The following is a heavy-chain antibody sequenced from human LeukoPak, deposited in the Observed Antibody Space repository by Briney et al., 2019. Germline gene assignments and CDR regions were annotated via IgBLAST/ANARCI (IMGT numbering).Heavy chain of an antibody. CDR2: ISYDGSNK. CDR3: ASGPNYFDTSADAFDI. D-gene: IGHD3-22*01. CDR1: GFTFSSYA. Sequence: GGSLRLSCAASGFTFSSYAMHWVRQAPGKGLEWVAVISYDGSNKYYADSVKGRFTISRDNSKNTLYLQMNSLRAEDTAVYYCASGPNYFDTSADAFDIWGQGTMVTVSS. J-gene: IGHJ3*02. V-gene: IGHV3-30-3*01.